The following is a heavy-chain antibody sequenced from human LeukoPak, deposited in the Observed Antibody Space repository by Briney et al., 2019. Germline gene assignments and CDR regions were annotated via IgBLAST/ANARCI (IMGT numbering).Heavy chain of an antibody. CDR2: ISGYNGKT. J-gene: IGHJ4*02. Sequence: ASVKVSCKASGYTFTSYRISWVRQAPGQGLEWMGWISGYNGKTNYAQNLQGRVTMTTDTSTSTAYMELRSLTSDDTAMYYCARGHPLKTYYYDSSGPDYWGQGTLVTVSS. D-gene: IGHD3-22*01. CDR1: GYTFTSYR. CDR3: ARGHPLKTYYYDSSGPDY. V-gene: IGHV1-18*01.